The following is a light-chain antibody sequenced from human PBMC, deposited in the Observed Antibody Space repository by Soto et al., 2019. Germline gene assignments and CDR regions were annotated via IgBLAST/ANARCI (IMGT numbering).Light chain of an antibody. J-gene: IGLJ2*01. Sequence: QSVLTQPPSASGAPGQRVTISCTGSSSDIGSNTVYWYQQLPGTAPQVLIQSNSHRPSAVPDRSSGSKSGTSASLAISGLQSEDEADYYCAAWNESLYGPVFGGGTKLTVL. V-gene: IGLV1-44*01. CDR2: SNS. CDR1: SSDIGSNT. CDR3: AAWNESLYGPV.